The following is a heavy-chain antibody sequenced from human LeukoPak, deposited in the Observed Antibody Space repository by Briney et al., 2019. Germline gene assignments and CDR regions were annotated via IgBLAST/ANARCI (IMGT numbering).Heavy chain of an antibody. D-gene: IGHD1-26*01. Sequence: PGGSLRLSCAASGFTFSSYWMHWVRQAPGKGLVWVSRINTDGSSTSYADSVKGRFTISRDNAKNTLYLQMNSLRAEDTAVYYCAREGGVYSGSYLWGQGTLVTVSS. CDR2: INTDGSST. J-gene: IGHJ4*02. CDR1: GFTFSSYW. V-gene: IGHV3-74*01. CDR3: AREGGVYSGSYL.